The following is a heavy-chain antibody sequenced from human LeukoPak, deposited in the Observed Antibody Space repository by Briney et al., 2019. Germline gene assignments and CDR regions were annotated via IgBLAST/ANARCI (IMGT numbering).Heavy chain of an antibody. J-gene: IGHJ3*02. V-gene: IGHV1-69*02. Sequence: GASVKVSCKVSGYTLTELSMHWVRQAPGQGLEWMGRIIPILGIANYAQKFQGRVTITADKSTSTAYMELSSLRSEDTAVYYCASRYDSSGYYRGVDAFDIWGQGTMVTVSS. CDR2: IIPILGIA. CDR1: GYTLTELS. CDR3: ASRYDSSGYYRGVDAFDI. D-gene: IGHD3-22*01.